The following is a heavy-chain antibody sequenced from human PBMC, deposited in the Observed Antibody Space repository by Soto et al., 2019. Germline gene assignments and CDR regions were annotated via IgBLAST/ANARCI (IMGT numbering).Heavy chain of an antibody. CDR1: SVSIYSGSFH. V-gene: IGHV4-39*01. Sequence: SETLSLTCTVSSVSIYSGSFHWGWIRQPPGKGLEWIGSINFSGSTYYNPSLKSRVTISVDTSKNQFSLNLRSVTAADTAVYYCARRHAPRYTTGNNHFDFWGQGSLVTVSS. D-gene: IGHD1-1*01. J-gene: IGHJ4*02. CDR3: ARRHAPRYTTGNNHFDF. CDR2: INFSGST.